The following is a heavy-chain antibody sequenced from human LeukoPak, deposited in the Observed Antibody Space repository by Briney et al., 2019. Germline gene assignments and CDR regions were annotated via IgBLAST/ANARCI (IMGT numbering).Heavy chain of an antibody. Sequence: TGGSLRLSCAASGFTFSSYAMSWVRQAPGKGLEWVSAISGSGGNTYFADSVKGRFTISRDNSKNTLYLQMNSLRAEDTAVYYCARGPSGYHNTGGQGTLVTVSS. V-gene: IGHV3-23*01. J-gene: IGHJ4*02. CDR1: GFTFSSYA. D-gene: IGHD5-12*01. CDR2: ISGSGGNT. CDR3: ARGPSGYHNT.